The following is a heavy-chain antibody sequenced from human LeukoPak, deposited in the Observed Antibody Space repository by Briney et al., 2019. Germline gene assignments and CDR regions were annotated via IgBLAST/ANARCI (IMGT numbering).Heavy chain of an antibody. CDR3: ARDARHFDWEYYFDY. J-gene: IGHJ4*02. D-gene: IGHD3-9*01. V-gene: IGHV4-59*01. CDR2: IYYSGST. CDR1: GGTISSYY. Sequence: SETLSLTCTVSGGTISSYYWSWIRQPPGKGLEWIGYIYYSGSTNYNPSLKSRVTISVDTSKNQFSLKLSSVTAADTAVYYCARDARHFDWEYYFDYWGQGTLVTVSS.